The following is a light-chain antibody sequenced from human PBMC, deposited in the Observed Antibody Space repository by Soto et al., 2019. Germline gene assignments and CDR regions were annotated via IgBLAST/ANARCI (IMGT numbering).Light chain of an antibody. CDR3: QQYNNWPRT. J-gene: IGKJ1*01. Sequence: DIQITQSPSTLSAFVGDRVTVTCRASQSIRSWLAWYQQRPGSAPKLLIYKASSLESGVPSRFTGSGSGTEFTLTISSLQPDDFATYYCQQYNNWPRTFGQGTKVDIK. V-gene: IGKV1-5*03. CDR2: KAS. CDR1: QSIRSW.